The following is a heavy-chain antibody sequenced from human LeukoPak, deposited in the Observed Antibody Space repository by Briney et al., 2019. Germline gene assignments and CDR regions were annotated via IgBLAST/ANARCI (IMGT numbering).Heavy chain of an antibody. CDR3: AKDSRAVAGTGAFGAFDI. CDR1: GFTFSSYA. J-gene: IGHJ3*02. V-gene: IGHV3-23*01. CDR2: ISGSGGST. Sequence: PGGSLRLSCAASGFTFSSYAMSWVRQAPGKGLEWVSAISGSGGSTYYADSVKGRFTISRDNSKNTLYLQMNSLRAEDTAAYYCAKDSRAVAGTGAFGAFDIWGQGTMVTVSS. D-gene: IGHD6-19*01.